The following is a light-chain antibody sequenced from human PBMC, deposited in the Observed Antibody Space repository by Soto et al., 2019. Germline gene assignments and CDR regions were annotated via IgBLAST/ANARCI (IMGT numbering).Light chain of an antibody. CDR2: WAS. CDR3: QQHHRTPNT. CDR1: QSVLYSSNNKNY. Sequence: DIVMTQSPDSLAVSLGERATFNCRSSQSVLYSSNNKNYLAWHQQKPGQPPKLLIYWASTRESGVPDRFSGSGSGTNFTLTISSLQAEDVAVYYCQQHHRTPNTFGQGTKLEIK. V-gene: IGKV4-1*01. J-gene: IGKJ2*01.